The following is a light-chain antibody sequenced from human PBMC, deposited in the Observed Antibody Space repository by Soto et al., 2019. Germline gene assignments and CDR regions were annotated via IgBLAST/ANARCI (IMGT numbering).Light chain of an antibody. J-gene: IGKJ4*01. CDR3: QQYNNWPLT. V-gene: IGKV3-15*01. Sequence: EIVLTQSPGTLSLSPVERATLSCMASQSVSSSYLAWYRQKPGQAPRLLIYGTSTRATGIPARFSGSGSGTEFTLTISSLQSEDFSVYYCQQYNNWPLTFGGGTKVDI. CDR2: GTS. CDR1: QSVSSSY.